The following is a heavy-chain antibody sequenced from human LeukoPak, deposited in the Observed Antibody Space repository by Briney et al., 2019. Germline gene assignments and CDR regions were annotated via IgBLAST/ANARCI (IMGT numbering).Heavy chain of an antibody. CDR2: IYHSGST. Sequence: SGTLSLTCAVSGGSISSSNWWSWVRQPPGKGLEWIGEIYHSGSTNYSPSLKSRVTISVDTSKNQFSLKLSSVTAADTAVYYCARDSRGIIDFWGQGTLVTVSS. V-gene: IGHV4-4*02. J-gene: IGHJ4*02. D-gene: IGHD5-24*01. CDR1: GGSISSSNW. CDR3: ARDSRGIIDF.